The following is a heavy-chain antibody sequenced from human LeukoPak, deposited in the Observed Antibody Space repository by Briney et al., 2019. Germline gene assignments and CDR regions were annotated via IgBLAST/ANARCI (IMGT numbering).Heavy chain of an antibody. CDR3: ARDRYSGRTRGAFDI. J-gene: IGHJ3*02. CDR2: ISSSSSYI. CDR1: GFTFSSYS. Sequence: PGGSLRLSCAASGFTFSSYSMNWVRQAPGKGLEWVSSISSSSSYIYYADSVKGRFTISRDNAKNSLYLQMNSLRAEDTAVYYCARDRYSGRTRGAFDIWGQGTMVTVSS. V-gene: IGHV3-21*01. D-gene: IGHD1-26*01.